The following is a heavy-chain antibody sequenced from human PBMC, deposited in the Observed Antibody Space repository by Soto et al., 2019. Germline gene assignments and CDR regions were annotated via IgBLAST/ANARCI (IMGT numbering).Heavy chain of an antibody. D-gene: IGHD3-22*01. CDR2: FDPEDGET. J-gene: IGHJ3*02. Sequence: GASVKVSCKVSGYTLTELSMHWVRQAPGKGLEWMGGFDPEDGETIYAQKFQGRVTMTEDTSTDTAYMELSSLRSEDTAVYYCATGGSSGYYHWDAFDIWGQGTMVTVSS. CDR3: ATGGSSGYYHWDAFDI. CDR1: GYTLTELS. V-gene: IGHV1-24*01.